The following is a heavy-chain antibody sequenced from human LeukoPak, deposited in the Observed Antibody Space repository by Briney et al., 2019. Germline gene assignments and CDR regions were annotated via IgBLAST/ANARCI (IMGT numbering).Heavy chain of an antibody. CDR1: GFTFSSYE. CDR3: ATSMVTGYYFDY. CDR2: ITGSSNYI. Sequence: GGSLRLSCAASGFTFSSYEMNWVRQAPGKGLEWVSSITGSSNYIYYADSVKGRFIISRDNAKNSLSLQMNSLRAEDTAVYYCATSMVTGYYFDYWGRGTLVTVSS. J-gene: IGHJ4*02. D-gene: IGHD5-18*01. V-gene: IGHV3-21*01.